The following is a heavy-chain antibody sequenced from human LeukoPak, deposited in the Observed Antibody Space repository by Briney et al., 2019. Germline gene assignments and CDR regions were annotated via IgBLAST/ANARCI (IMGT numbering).Heavy chain of an antibody. CDR1: GGSISSYY. CDR2: IYYSGST. J-gene: IGHJ3*02. CDR3: ARARNWNFKMGDAFDI. V-gene: IGHV4-59*12. D-gene: IGHD1-7*01. Sequence: SETLSLTCTVSGGSISSYYWSWIRQPPGKGLEWIGYIYYSGSTNYNPSLKSRVTISVDTSKNQFSLKLSSVTAADTAVYYCARARNWNFKMGDAFDIWGQGTMVTVSS.